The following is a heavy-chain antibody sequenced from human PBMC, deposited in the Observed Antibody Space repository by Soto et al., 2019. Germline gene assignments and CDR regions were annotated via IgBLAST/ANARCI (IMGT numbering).Heavy chain of an antibody. CDR2: VSPPFRTS. V-gene: IGHV1-69*01. Sequence: QVQLVQSGAEVKKPGSSVKVSCKTSGVSFNNNGIGWVRQAPGHGLEWMGGVSPPFRTSNYARKFQGRISITADASTGTVNMDVSSLTSEDTAQYYCARVLYYGSGSYSPYGMDVWGQGTTVTVSS. CDR3: ARVLYYGSGSYSPYGMDV. CDR1: GVSFNNNG. D-gene: IGHD3-10*01. J-gene: IGHJ6*02.